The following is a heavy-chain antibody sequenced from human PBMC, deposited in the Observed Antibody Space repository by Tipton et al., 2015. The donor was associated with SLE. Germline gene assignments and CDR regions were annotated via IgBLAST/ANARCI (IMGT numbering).Heavy chain of an antibody. Sequence: TLSLTCVVSGYSINSDYYWGWIRQPPGKGLEWIGSVYHTGSAYYNPSLMSRVTFSVDTSKNLFSLKLSSVTVADTAVYYCARVPLFGVLMKAYFDSGAREPWSPSPQ. D-gene: IGHD3-3*01. CDR3: ARVPLFGVLMKAYFDS. CDR2: VYHTGSA. CDR1: GYSINSDYY. J-gene: IGHJ4*02. V-gene: IGHV4-38-2*01.